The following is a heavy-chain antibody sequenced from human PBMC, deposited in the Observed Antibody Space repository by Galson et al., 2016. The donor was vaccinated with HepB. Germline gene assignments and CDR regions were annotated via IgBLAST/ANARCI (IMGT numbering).Heavy chain of an antibody. V-gene: IGHV3-7*03. CDR3: ARNLLFDWLSRADFDY. J-gene: IGHJ4*02. CDR2: IKQDGSEK. D-gene: IGHD3-9*01. CDR1: GFTFSSHW. Sequence: LRLSCAASGFTFSSHWMSWVRQAPGKGLEWVANIKQDGSEKYYVDSVKGRFTISRDNAKNSLYLQMNSLRAEDTAVYYCARNLLFDWLSRADFDYWGQGILVTVSS.